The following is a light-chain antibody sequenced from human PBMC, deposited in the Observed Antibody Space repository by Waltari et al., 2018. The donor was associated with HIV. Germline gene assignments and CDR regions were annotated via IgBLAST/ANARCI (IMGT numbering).Light chain of an antibody. J-gene: IGKJ3*01. Sequence: EIVLTQSPATLSLSPGERATLSCRASQSVSRYLAWYQQKPGQAPRLRIYDASNRATGIPARFSGSGSGTDFTLTISSLEPEDFAVYYCQQRSNWRGTFGPGTKVDIK. CDR3: QQRSNWRGT. CDR1: QSVSRY. V-gene: IGKV3-11*01. CDR2: DAS.